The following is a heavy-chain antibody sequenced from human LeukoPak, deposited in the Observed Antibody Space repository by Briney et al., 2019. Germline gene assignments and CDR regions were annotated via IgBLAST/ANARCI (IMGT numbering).Heavy chain of an antibody. CDR1: GGSISSYY. CDR2: IYYIVST. J-gene: IGHJ6*03. D-gene: IGHD3-10*01. V-gene: IGHV4-59*01. Sequence: SETLSLTCTVAGGSISSYYWSWIRQPPGKGLEWIGYIYYIVSTNYNPSLKSGVTISVDTSKNQFSLKVSSVTAADTAVYSCAMADSGSYYGYYYYYMDVWGKGTTVTVSS. CDR3: AMADSGSYYGYYYYYMDV.